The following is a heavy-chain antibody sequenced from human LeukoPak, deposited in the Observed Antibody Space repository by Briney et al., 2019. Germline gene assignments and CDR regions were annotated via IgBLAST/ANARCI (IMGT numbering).Heavy chain of an antibody. D-gene: IGHD5-24*01. J-gene: IGHJ2*01. Sequence: SETLSLTCTVSGGSISSGDYYWTWIRQPPGKGLEWIGYIYYSGSTYYNPSLMSRVTISVDTSKSQFFLNVYSLTAADTAIYYCARRRDGYNYLRYFDLWGRGTLVTVSS. CDR1: GGSISSGDYY. CDR2: IYYSGST. CDR3: ARRRDGYNYLRYFDL. V-gene: IGHV4-30-4*08.